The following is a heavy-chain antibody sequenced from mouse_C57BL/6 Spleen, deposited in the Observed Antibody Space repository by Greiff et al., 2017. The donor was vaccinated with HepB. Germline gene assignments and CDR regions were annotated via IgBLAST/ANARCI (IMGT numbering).Heavy chain of an antibody. D-gene: IGHD1-1*01. CDR2: IYWDDDK. CDR1: GFSLSTSGMG. J-gene: IGHJ1*03. Sequence: QVTLKVSGPGILQSSQTLSLTCSFSGFSLSTSGMGVSWIRQPSGKGLEWLAHIYWDDDKRYNPSLKSRLTISKDTSRNQVFLKITSVDTADTATYYCARSPHYYGSRDWYFDVWGTGTTVTVSS. V-gene: IGHV8-12*01. CDR3: ARSPHYYGSRDWYFDV.